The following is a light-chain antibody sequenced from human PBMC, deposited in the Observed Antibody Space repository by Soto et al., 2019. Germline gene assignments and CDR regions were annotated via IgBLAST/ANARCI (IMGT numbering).Light chain of an antibody. CDR3: QVWDSSSDQPV. CDR1: NIAAKS. V-gene: IGLV3-21*02. J-gene: IGLJ2*01. CDR2: DDR. Sequence: ELTQPPSVSVAPGQTARITCGGNNIAAKSVHWYQQKPGQAPVLVVYDDRDRPSGVPERFSGSNSGNTATLTISRVEAGDAADFWCQVWDSSSDQPVFGGGTKVTVL.